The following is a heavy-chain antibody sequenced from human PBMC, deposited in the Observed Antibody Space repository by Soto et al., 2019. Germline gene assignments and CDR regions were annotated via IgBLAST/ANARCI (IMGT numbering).Heavy chain of an antibody. J-gene: IGHJ4*02. D-gene: IGHD6-6*01. Sequence: EVQLVESGGGLVQPGRSLRLSCAASGFTFDDYAMHWVRQAPGKGLEWVSGISWNSGSIGYADSVKGRFTISRDNAKNSLYLQMNSLRAEDTALYYCAKGRAGIAARNFDYWGQGTLVTVSS. V-gene: IGHV3-9*01. CDR3: AKGRAGIAARNFDY. CDR1: GFTFDDYA. CDR2: ISWNSGSI.